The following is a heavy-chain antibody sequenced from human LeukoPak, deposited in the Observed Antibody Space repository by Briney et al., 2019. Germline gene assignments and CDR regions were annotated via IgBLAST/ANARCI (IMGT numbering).Heavy chain of an antibody. J-gene: IGHJ4*02. CDR2: IYYSGST. Sequence: SETLSLTCTVSGGSISSYYWSWIRQPPGKGLEWIGYIYYSGSTNYNPSLKSRVTISVDTSKNQFSLRLSSVTAADTAVYYCARHMGLAVSGRGNFDYWGQGTMVTVSS. V-gene: IGHV4-59*08. CDR1: GGSISSYY. CDR3: ARHMGLAVSGRGNFDY. D-gene: IGHD6-19*01.